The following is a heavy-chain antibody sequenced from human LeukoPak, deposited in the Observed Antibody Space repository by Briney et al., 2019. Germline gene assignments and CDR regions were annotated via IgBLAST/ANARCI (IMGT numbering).Heavy chain of an antibody. V-gene: IGHV3-30*18. Sequence: PGGSLLLSCAASGFTFTSYGMQWGRQAPGKGLEGVALISDDGKKKVEADPVKGRFTISRDNSKKTLYLQMNSLRPEDTAVYYCAKILRESMDWLDLWGQGTRVTVSS. D-gene: IGHD6-6*01. J-gene: IGHJ5*02. CDR2: ISDDGKKK. CDR3: AKILRESMDWLDL. CDR1: GFTFTSYG.